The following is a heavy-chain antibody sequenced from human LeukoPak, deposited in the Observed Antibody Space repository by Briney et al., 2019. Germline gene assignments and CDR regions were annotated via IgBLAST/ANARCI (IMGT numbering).Heavy chain of an antibody. V-gene: IGHV3-9*01. CDR1: GFIFDDYA. CDR3: AKDIGRLSYYMDV. CDR2: ISWNSGSI. J-gene: IGHJ6*03. Sequence: GGSLRLSCAASGFIFDDYAMHWVRQAPGKGLEWVSGISWNSGSIGYADSVKGRFTVSRDNAKNSLYLQMNSLRAEDTALYYCAKDIGRLSYYMDVWGNGTTVTVSS.